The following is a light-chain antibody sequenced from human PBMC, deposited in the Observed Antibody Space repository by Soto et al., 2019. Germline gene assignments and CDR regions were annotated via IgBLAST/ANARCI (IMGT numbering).Light chain of an antibody. CDR2: LEGSGSY. CDR1: SGHSSYI. J-gene: IGLJ2*01. Sequence: QPVLTQSSSASASLGSSVKLTCTLSSGHSSYIIAWHQQQPGKAPRYLMKLEGSGSYNKGSGVPDRFSGSSSGADRYLTISNLQSEDEADYHWETWATNTRVFGGGTKLTVL. CDR3: ETWATNTRV. V-gene: IGLV4-60*03.